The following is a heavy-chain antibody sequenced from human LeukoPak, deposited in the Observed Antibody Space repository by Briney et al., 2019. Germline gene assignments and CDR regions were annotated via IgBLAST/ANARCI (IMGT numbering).Heavy chain of an antibody. CDR1: GFTFSSYA. D-gene: IGHD2-2*01. CDR2: ISGSGGST. Sequence: PGGSLRLSCAASGFTFSSYAMSWVRQAPGKGLEWVSAISGSGGSTYYADSVKGRFTISRDNSKNTLYLQMNSLRAEDTAVYYCARAVTSHLLTGFDYWGQGTLVTVSS. CDR3: ARAVTSHLLTGFDY. V-gene: IGHV3-23*01. J-gene: IGHJ4*02.